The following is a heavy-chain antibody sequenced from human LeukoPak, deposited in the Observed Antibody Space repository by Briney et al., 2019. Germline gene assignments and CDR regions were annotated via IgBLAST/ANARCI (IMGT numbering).Heavy chain of an antibody. CDR2: IYHSGST. D-gene: IGHD5-12*01. V-gene: IGHV4-30-2*01. CDR3: ARGSGYVYY. J-gene: IGHJ4*02. Sequence: SETLSLTCTVSGGSISSGGYYWSWIRQPPGKGLEWIGYIYHSGSTYYNPSLKSRVTISLDTSKNQFSLKLSSVTAADTAVYYCARGSGYVYYWGQGTLVTVSS. CDR1: GGSISSGGYY.